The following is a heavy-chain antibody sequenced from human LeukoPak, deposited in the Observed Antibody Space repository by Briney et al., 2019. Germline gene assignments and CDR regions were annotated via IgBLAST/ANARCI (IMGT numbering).Heavy chain of an antibody. CDR2: IRYDGSNK. V-gene: IGHV3-30*02. J-gene: IGHJ4*02. CDR3: AKELRPYYYDSSGYYTLGPLDY. CDR1: GVTFSSYG. D-gene: IGHD3-22*01. Sequence: GGSLRLSCAASGVTFSSYGMHWGRQAPGKGLEGVAFIRYDGSNKYYADSVKGRFTISRDNSKNTLYLQMNSLRAEDTAVYYCAKELRPYYYDSSGYYTLGPLDYWGQGTLVTVSS.